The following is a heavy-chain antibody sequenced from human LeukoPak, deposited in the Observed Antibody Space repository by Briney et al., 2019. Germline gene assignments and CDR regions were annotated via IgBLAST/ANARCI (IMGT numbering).Heavy chain of an antibody. V-gene: IGHV4-34*01. D-gene: IGHD6-13*01. Sequence: SETLSLTCAVYGGSFSGYYWSWIRQPPGKGLEWIGEINHSGSTNYNPSLKSRVTISVDTSKNQFSLKLSSVTAAGTAVYYCARVNTGSSWYQVQPPERWGQGTLVTVSS. CDR1: GGSFSGYY. J-gene: IGHJ4*02. CDR3: ARVNTGSSWYQVQPPER. CDR2: INHSGST.